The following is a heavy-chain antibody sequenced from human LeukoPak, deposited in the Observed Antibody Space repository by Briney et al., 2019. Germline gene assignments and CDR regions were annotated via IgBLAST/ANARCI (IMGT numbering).Heavy chain of an antibody. D-gene: IGHD2-15*01. CDR3: ARLYCSGGSCYSDTVAY. Sequence: ASVKVSCKASGYTFTGYYMHWVRQAPGQGLEWMGWINPNSGGTNYAQKFQGRVTMTRDTSISTAYMELSRLRSDDTAVYYCARLYCSGGSCYSDTVAYGGQGTLVTVSS. V-gene: IGHV1-2*02. J-gene: IGHJ4*02. CDR2: INPNSGGT. CDR1: GYTFTGYY.